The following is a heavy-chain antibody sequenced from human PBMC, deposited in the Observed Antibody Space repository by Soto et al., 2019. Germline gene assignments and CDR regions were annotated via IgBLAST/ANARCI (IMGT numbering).Heavy chain of an antibody. J-gene: IGHJ4*02. V-gene: IGHV4-34*01. Sequence: TLSLTCAVYGGSFSGYYWSWIRQPPGKGLEWIGEINHSGSTNYNPSLKSRVTISVDTSKNQFSLKLSSVTAADTAVYYCARGMDRGDYWGQGTLVTVSS. CDR3: ARGMDRGDY. CDR2: INHSGST. D-gene: IGHD3-16*01. CDR1: GGSFSGYY.